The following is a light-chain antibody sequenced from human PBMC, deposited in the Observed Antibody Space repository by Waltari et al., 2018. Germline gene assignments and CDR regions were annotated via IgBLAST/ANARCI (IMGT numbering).Light chain of an antibody. J-gene: IGLJ2*01. CDR3: TSYTSTSTLV. V-gene: IGLV2-14*01. CDR2: EVT. CDR1: SSDVGGYTF. Sequence: QSALTQPASVSGSPGQSITISCTGTSSDVGGYTFVSWYQQHPGKAPKLMIYEVTNRPSGVSYRFSGCKSGNTASLTISGLQVEDEADYYCTSYTSTSTLVFGGGTKLTVL.